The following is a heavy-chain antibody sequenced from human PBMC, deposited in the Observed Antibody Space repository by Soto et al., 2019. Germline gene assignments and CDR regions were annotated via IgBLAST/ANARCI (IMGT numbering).Heavy chain of an antibody. V-gene: IGHV4-30-4*01. J-gene: IGHJ4*02. D-gene: IGHD6-19*01. CDR1: GGSISSGDYY. CDR2: IYYSGST. Sequence: SETLSLTCTVSGGSISSGDYYWSWIRQPPGKGLEWIGYIYYSGSTYYNPSLKSRVTISVDTSKNQFSLKLSSVTAADTAVYYCARVGGSGWNFDSWGQGILVT. CDR3: ARVGGSGWNFDS.